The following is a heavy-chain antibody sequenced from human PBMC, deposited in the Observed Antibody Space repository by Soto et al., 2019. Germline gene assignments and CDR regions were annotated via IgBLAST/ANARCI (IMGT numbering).Heavy chain of an antibody. Sequence: GGSLRLSCAASGFTFSDYYMSWIRQAPGKGLEWVSYISSSGSTIYYADSVKGRFTVSRDNAKNSLYLQMNSLRAEDTAVYYCATNLGYSGYDYGGDLDYWGQGTLVTVSS. D-gene: IGHD5-12*01. CDR2: ISSSGSTI. J-gene: IGHJ4*02. CDR3: ATNLGYSGYDYGGDLDY. CDR1: GFTFSDYY. V-gene: IGHV3-11*01.